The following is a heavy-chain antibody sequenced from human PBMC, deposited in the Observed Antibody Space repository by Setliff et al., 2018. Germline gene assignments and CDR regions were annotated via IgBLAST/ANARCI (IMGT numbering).Heavy chain of an antibody. CDR1: GSSISSSNYY. V-gene: IGHV4-39*01. D-gene: IGHD6-13*01. J-gene: IGHJ4*02. Sequence: SETLSLTCTVSGSSISSSNYYWGWVRQSPGKGLEWVGSIYYSGDTYYNPSLKSRVTISVDTSKNQFSLNLSSVTAADMAVYYCARLSSRSHPNFDYWGQGTLVTVSS. CDR2: IYYSGDT. CDR3: ARLSSRSHPNFDY.